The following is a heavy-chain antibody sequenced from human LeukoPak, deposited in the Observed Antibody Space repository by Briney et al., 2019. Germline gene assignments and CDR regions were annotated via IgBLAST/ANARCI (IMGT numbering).Heavy chain of an antibody. J-gene: IGHJ5*02. Sequence: SETLSLTCAVYGGSFSGYYWSWIRQPPGKGLEWIGEINHSGSTNYNPSLKSRVTMSVDTSKNQFSLKLSSVTAADTAVYYCARAEGGSWFDPWGQGTLVTVSS. V-gene: IGHV4-34*01. CDR1: GGSFSGYY. CDR2: INHSGST. CDR3: ARAEGGSWFDP.